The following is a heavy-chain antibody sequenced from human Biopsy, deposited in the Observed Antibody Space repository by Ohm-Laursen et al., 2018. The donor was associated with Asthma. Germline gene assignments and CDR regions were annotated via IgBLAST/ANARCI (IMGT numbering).Heavy chain of an antibody. J-gene: IGHJ4*02. CDR3: ARGWNCGGDCYSLGS. D-gene: IGHD2-21*02. CDR2: IYRNGDT. CDR1: GDSIDSGDYS. Sequence: TLSLTWTVSGDSIDSGDYSWTWIRQSPGVGLEWIGYIYRNGDTYYNPTLKNRVTISIDRSKNQFSLRLRSVTAADTAVYYCARGWNCGGDCYSLGSWGQGTLVTVSS. V-gene: IGHV4-30-2*06.